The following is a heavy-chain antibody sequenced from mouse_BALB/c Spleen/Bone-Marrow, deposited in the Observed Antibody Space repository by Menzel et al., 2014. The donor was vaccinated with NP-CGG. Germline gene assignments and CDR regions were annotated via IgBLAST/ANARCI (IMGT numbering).Heavy chain of an antibody. CDR3: ARTWEFAY. CDR2: IYPGDGDT. V-gene: IGHV1-87*01. J-gene: IGHJ3*01. CDR1: AYTFTSYW. Sequence: VQLQQSGAELARPGASVKLSCKASAYTFTSYWMQWVKQRPGQGLEWIGAIYPGDGDTRYTQKFKGKATLTADKSSSTAYMQLSSLASEDSAVYYCARTWEFAYWGQGTLVTVSA. D-gene: IGHD4-1*01.